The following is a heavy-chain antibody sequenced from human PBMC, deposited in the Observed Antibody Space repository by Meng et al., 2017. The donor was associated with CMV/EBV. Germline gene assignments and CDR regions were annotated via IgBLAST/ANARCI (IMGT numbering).Heavy chain of an antibody. J-gene: IGHJ4*02. D-gene: IGHD2-21*01. CDR1: GFTFSSYA. Sequence: GSLRLSCAASGFTFSSYAMSWVRQAPGKGLEWVSAISGSGGSTYYADSVKGRFTISRDNSKNTLYLQMNSLRAEDTAVYYCAKPTYCGGDCYWALFDYWGQGTLVTVSS. CDR3: AKPTYCGGDCYWALFDY. V-gene: IGHV3-23*01. CDR2: ISGSGGST.